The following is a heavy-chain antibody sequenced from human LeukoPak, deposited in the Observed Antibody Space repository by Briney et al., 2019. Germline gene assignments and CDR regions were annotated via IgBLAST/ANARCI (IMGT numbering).Heavy chain of an antibody. CDR3: AKEYYDSIAPFDP. Sequence: GGSLRLSCAASRFTFNIYAMSWVRQAPGKGLEWVSSISGSGGGTFYASSVRGRFTISRDNSKNTLYLQMNSLRAEDTAVYYCAKEYYDSIAPFDPWGQGTLVTVSS. CDR1: RFTFNIYA. CDR2: ISGSGGGT. V-gene: IGHV3-23*01. J-gene: IGHJ5*02. D-gene: IGHD3-22*01.